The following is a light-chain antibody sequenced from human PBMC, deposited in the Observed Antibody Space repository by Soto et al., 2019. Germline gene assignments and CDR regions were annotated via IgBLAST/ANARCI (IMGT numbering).Light chain of an antibody. J-gene: IGKJ1*01. V-gene: IGKV1-5*01. Sequence: DIHMSQAPSTLPPSFRDIVTITCRASQSISNWLAWYQQKPGTAPKLLIYHASTLESGVPSRFRGSGSGTEFTLTISSMKPDDFATYYYKQYNSYSFGQGTKLDIK. CDR1: QSISNW. CDR3: KQYNSYS. CDR2: HAS.